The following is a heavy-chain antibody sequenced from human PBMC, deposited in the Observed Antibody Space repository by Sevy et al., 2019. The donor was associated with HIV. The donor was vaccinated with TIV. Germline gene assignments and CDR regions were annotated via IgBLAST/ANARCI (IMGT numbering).Heavy chain of an antibody. CDR2: IGSTGETT. J-gene: IGHJ3*01. CDR3: ARERVTYHAFDL. CDR1: GFPFSSYS. D-gene: IGHD2-21*02. Sequence: GGSLRLSCAASGFPFSSYSFYWVRQAPGKGLECVSAIGSTGETTLYASSVKGRFTISRDNSKNTVFLQMGRLRSEDKGVNYCARERVTYHAFDLWGRGTMVTVSS. V-gene: IGHV3-64*01.